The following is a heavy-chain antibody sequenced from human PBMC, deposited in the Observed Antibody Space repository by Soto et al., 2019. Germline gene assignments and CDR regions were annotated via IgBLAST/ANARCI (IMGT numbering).Heavy chain of an antibody. Sequence: ASVKVSCKASGYTFASYDINWVRQATGQGLEWMGWMNPNSGNTGYAQKFQGRVTMTRNTSISTAYMELSSLRSEDTAVYYCARRSLRYFDWLSDWGQGTLVTSPQ. CDR1: GYTFASYD. V-gene: IGHV1-8*01. CDR2: MNPNSGNT. D-gene: IGHD3-9*01. CDR3: ARRSLRYFDWLSD. J-gene: IGHJ4*02.